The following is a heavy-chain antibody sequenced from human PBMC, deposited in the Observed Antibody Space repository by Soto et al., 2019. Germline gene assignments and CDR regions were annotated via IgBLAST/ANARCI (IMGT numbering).Heavy chain of an antibody. CDR2: INPIFGTA. Sequence: QVQLVQSGAEVEKPGASVKVSCKASGYTFTGYYMHWVRQAPGQGLEWMGWINPIFGTANYAQKFQGRVTITADESTSTAYMELSSLRSEDTAVYYCARGLGTLSIAAARSWGQGTLVTVSS. CDR1: GYTFTGYY. CDR3: ARGLGTLSIAAARS. J-gene: IGHJ5*02. V-gene: IGHV1-69*01. D-gene: IGHD6-13*01.